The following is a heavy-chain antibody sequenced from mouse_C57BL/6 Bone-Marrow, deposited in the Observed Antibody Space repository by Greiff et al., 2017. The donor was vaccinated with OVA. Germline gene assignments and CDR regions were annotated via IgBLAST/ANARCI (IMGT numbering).Heavy chain of an antibody. J-gene: IGHJ3*01. CDR1: GYSFTGYY. Sequence: EVQGVESGPELVKPGASVKISCKASGYSFTGYYMNWVKQSPEKSLEWIGEINPSTGGTTYNQKFKAKATLTVDKSSSTAYMQLKSLTSEDSAVYYCARDSSGYGAYWGQGTLVTVSA. D-gene: IGHD3-2*02. V-gene: IGHV1-42*01. CDR2: INPSTGGT. CDR3: ARDSSGYGAY.